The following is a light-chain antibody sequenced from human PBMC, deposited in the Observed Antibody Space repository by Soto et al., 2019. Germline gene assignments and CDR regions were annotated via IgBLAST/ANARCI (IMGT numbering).Light chain of an antibody. CDR2: DAS. CDR3: QQYDNLPPHT. V-gene: IGKV1-33*01. CDR1: QDISNY. Sequence: DIQMTQSPSSLSASVGDRVTITCQASQDISNYLNWYQQKPGKAPKLLIYDASNLETGVPSRFSGSGSGTDFTFTISSLQPEDFATYYCQQYDNLPPHTFGQGTKLEIK. J-gene: IGKJ2*01.